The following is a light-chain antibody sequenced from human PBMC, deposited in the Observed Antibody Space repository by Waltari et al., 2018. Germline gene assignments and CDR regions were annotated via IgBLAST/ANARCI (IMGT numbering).Light chain of an antibody. CDR3: SSYAGSITLV. CDR1: SRAAGGYKF. V-gene: IGLV2-8*01. J-gene: IGLJ2*01. Sequence: QSALTQPTSASGSPGQSVTISCNGTSRAAGGYKFVSWYQQHPGKAPKLMIYEVSERPSGVPDRFSGSKSGNTASLTVSGLQTEDESDYYCSSYAGSITLVFGGGTKLTVL. CDR2: EVS.